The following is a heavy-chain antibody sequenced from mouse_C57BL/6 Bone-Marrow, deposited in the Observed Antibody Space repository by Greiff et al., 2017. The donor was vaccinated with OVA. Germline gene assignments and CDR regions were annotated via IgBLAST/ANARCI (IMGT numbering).Heavy chain of an antibody. CDR3: TRYGDY. CDR1: GYTFTDYE. CDR2: IDPETGGT. V-gene: IGHV1-15*01. J-gene: IGHJ2*01. Sequence: VQLVESGAELVRPGASVTLSCTASGYTFTDYEMHWVKQTPVHGLEWIGAIDPETGGTAYNQKFKGKAILTADKSSSTAYMELRSLTSEDSAVYYCTRYGDYWGQGTTLTVSS. D-gene: IGHD1-1*01.